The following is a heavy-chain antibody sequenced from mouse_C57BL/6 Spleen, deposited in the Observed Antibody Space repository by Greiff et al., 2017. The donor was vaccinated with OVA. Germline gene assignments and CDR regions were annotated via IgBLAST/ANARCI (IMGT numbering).Heavy chain of an antibody. D-gene: IGHD1-1*01. Sequence: VQLQQSGAELVRPGASVTLSCKASGYTFTDYEMHWVKQTPVHGLEWIGAIDPETGGTAYNQKFKGKAILTADKSSSTAYMELRSLTSEDSAVYYCTRFDYGSSYWFAYWGQGTLVTVSA. CDR2: IDPETGGT. V-gene: IGHV1-15*01. CDR3: TRFDYGSSYWFAY. CDR1: GYTFTDYE. J-gene: IGHJ3*01.